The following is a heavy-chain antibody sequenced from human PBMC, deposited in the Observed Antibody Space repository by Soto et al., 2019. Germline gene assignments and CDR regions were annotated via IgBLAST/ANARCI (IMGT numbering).Heavy chain of an antibody. Sequence: QVQLEQSGAEVKQPGSSVRVSCKASGGTFSNSAISWVRQAPGQGLEWMGGIMPVFRAPDYAQNFQGRVIITADESTSTAYMELHGLRSDDTAVYFCARDKDRLQLGGNYYYILDVWGQGTTVTVSS. CDR3: ARDKDRLQLGGNYYYILDV. V-gene: IGHV1-69*12. CDR1: GGTFSNSA. J-gene: IGHJ6*02. CDR2: IMPVFRAP. D-gene: IGHD5-12*01.